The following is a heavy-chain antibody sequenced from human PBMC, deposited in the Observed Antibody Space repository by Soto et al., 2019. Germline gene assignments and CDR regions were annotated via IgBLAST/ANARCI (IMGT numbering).Heavy chain of an antibody. Sequence: EVQLLESGGRFVQPGGSLTLSCVASGFTFSSYAMSWVRQAPGKGLEWVSSITGSGGGTFYADSVKGRFTISRDNSKNTVYLQMNRLRAEDTAVYYCASIGLTTVTPCVYWVQGALVTVSS. V-gene: IGHV3-23*01. D-gene: IGHD4-17*01. CDR3: ASIGLTTVTPCVY. J-gene: IGHJ4*02. CDR1: GFTFSSYA. CDR2: ITGSGGGT.